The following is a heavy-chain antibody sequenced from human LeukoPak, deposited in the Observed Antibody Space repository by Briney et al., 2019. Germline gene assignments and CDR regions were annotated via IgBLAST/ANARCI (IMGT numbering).Heavy chain of an antibody. CDR3: AKDIHLVAAAPYFDY. D-gene: IGHD6-13*01. Sequence: GRSLRLSCAASGFTFDDYAMHWVRQAPGKGLEWVSGISWNSGSIGYADSVKGRFTISRDNAKNSLYLQMNSLRAEDTALYYCAKDIHLVAAAPYFDYWGQGTLVTVSS. CDR2: ISWNSGSI. V-gene: IGHV3-9*01. CDR1: GFTFDDYA. J-gene: IGHJ4*02.